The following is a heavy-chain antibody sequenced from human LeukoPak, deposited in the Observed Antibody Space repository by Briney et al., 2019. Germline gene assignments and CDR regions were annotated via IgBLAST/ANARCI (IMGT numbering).Heavy chain of an antibody. Sequence: GGSLRLSCAASGFTFSIYSMNWVRQAPGQGLEWVSCISSGGTNIYYADSVRGRFTISRDNAKISLYLQMNSLRAEDTAVYYCARVGGYCSSASNCYGDYWGQGTLVTVSS. V-gene: IGHV3-21*01. CDR1: GFTFSIYS. CDR3: ARVGGYCSSASNCYGDY. CDR2: ISSGGTNI. J-gene: IGHJ4*02. D-gene: IGHD2-2*03.